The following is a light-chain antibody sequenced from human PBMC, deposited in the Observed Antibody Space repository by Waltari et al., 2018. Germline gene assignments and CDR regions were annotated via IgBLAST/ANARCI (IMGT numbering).Light chain of an antibody. CDR2: GAS. V-gene: IGKV3D-15*01. CDR3: QQYNDWPPWT. J-gene: IGKJ1*01. CDR1: QSVTSN. Sequence: EIVMTQSPASLSLSPGERATLSCRASQSVTSNLAWYQQKPGQAPRLLIYGASTRAAGIPVGFRGSGSGTEFTLTVSGLQSEDFAIYYCQQYNDWPPWTFGQGTKVEIK.